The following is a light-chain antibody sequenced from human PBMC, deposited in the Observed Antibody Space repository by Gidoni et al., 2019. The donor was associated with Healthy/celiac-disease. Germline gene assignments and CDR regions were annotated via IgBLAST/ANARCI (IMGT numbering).Light chain of an antibody. CDR1: QGISND. CDR3: QKYNSTPLYT. V-gene: IGKV1-27*01. CDR2: AAS. Sequence: DIQMTQSPSSLSASVGDRVTITCRASQGISNDLAWYQQKPGKVPKLLIYAASTLQSGVPSRFSGSGSGTDFPLTISSLQPEDVSTYYCQKYNSTPLYTFGQGTKLEIK. J-gene: IGKJ2*01.